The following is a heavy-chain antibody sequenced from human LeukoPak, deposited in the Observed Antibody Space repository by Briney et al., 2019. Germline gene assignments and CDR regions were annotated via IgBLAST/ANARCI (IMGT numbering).Heavy chain of an antibody. CDR1: GGSVSSGSYY. V-gene: IGHV4-61*01. CDR2: IYYSGST. Sequence: SGTLSLACTVSGGSVSSGSYYWSWTRQPPGKGLEWIGYIYYSGSTNYNPSLKSRVTISVDTSKNQFSLKLSSVTAADTAVYYCARSTVVTLEAFDIWGQGTMVTVSS. CDR3: ARSTVVTLEAFDI. D-gene: IGHD4-23*01. J-gene: IGHJ3*02.